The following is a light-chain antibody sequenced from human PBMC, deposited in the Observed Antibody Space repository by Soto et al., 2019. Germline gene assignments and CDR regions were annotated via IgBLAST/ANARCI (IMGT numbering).Light chain of an antibody. CDR2: QAS. Sequence: IQMTQSPSTLSASIGDRVTITCRASQNISSWLSWYQQKPGKAPNLLIYQASILESGAPSRFSGSGSGTEFTLTIRGLQPDDFATYYCQQYSSYSPWTFGQGTKVDIK. J-gene: IGKJ1*01. V-gene: IGKV1-5*03. CDR3: QQYSSYSPWT. CDR1: QNISSW.